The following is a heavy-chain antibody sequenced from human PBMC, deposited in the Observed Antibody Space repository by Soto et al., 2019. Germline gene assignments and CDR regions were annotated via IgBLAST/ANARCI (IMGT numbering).Heavy chain of an antibody. V-gene: IGHV1-8*01. D-gene: IGHD2-15*01. CDR1: GYTFTSYD. J-gene: IGHJ6*02. Sequence: ASVKVSCKASGYTFTSYDINWVRQATGQGLEWMGWMNPNSGNTGYAQKFQGRVTMTRNASISTAYMELSSLRSEDTAVYYCARGDVCSGGSCWGYGMDVWGQGTTVTVSS. CDR2: MNPNSGNT. CDR3: ARGDVCSGGSCWGYGMDV.